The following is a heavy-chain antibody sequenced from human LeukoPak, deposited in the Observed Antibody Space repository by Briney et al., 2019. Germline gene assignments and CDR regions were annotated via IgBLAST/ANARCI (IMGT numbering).Heavy chain of an antibody. J-gene: IGHJ4*02. CDR3: VRGHIAVAGNLDY. CDR2: ISSSSSTI. CDR1: GFTFSSYS. Sequence: PGGSLRLSCAASGFTFSSYSMNWVRQAPGKGLEWVSYISSSSSTIYYADSVKGRFTISRDNAKNSLYLQMNSLRAEDTAVYYCVRGHIAVAGNLDYWGQGTLVTVSS. V-gene: IGHV3-48*01. D-gene: IGHD6-19*01.